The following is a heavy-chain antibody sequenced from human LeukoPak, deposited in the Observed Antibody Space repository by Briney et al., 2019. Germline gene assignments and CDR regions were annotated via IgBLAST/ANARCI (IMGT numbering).Heavy chain of an antibody. CDR2: INPNGGGT. Sequence: ASVKVSCKASGYTFIGYYMHWVRQAPGQGLEWMGWINPNGGGTNSAQKFQGRVTMTRDTSVSTAYMELSRLRSDDTAVYYCAREVYGSSGGHWGQGTLVTVSS. D-gene: IGHD6-13*01. CDR1: GYTFIGYY. CDR3: AREVYGSSGGH. J-gene: IGHJ1*01. V-gene: IGHV1-2*02.